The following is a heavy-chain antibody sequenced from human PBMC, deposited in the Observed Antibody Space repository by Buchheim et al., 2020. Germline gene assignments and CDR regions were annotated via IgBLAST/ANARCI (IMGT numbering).Heavy chain of an antibody. CDR3: AKKGLGRYVDYFDH. CDR1: GFSFSTYA. CDR2: ISGSGGST. V-gene: IGHV3-23*01. Sequence: EVQVLESGGGLAQPGGSLRLSCAASGFSFSTYAMHWVRQAPGKGLEWVSGISGSGGSTYYADSVKGRFSISRDHSKNILYLEMNSLRAEDTAVYYCAKKGLGRYVDYFDHWGQGTL. J-gene: IGHJ4*02. D-gene: IGHD1-26*01.